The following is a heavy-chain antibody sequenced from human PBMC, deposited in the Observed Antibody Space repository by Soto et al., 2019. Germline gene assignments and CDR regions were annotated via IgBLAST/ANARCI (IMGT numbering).Heavy chain of an antibody. CDR1: GGSISSHSYY. V-gene: IGHV4-39*07. J-gene: IGHJ3*02. CDR3: ARDIVGATERAFDI. D-gene: IGHD1-26*01. CDR2: IYYSGST. Sequence: SDTLSLTCTVSGGSISSHSYYWGWLRQPLGKGLEWIGSIYYSGSTYYNPSLKSRLTISVDASKNQFSLKLSSVTAADTAVYYCARDIVGATERAFDIWGQGTMVT.